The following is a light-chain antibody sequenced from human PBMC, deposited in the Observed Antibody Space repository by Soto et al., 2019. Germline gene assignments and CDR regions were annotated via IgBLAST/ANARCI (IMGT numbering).Light chain of an antibody. Sequence: QSVMPQPACVSGSHGQTITMSCTGTSRDVGGYNYVSWYQQLPCKAPKLMIYDVSNRPSGVSNRFSGSKSGNTASLTISGLQAGDEADYYCSSYTSSSTPYVFGTGT. CDR1: SRDVGGYNY. CDR2: DVS. CDR3: SSYTSSSTPYV. V-gene: IGLV2-14*01. J-gene: IGLJ1*01.